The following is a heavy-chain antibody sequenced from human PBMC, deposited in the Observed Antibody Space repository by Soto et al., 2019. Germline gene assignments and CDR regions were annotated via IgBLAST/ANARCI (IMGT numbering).Heavy chain of an antibody. D-gene: IGHD2-2*01. CDR1: GGSISSSSYY. V-gene: IGHV4-39*01. CDR2: IYYSGST. CDR3: ARLSYCSSTSCYHNYYYYYYMDV. J-gene: IGHJ6*03. Sequence: QLQLQESGPGLVKPSETLSLTCTVSGGSISSSSYYWGWIRQPPGKGLEWIGSIYYSGSTYYNPSLKRRVTISVDTSKNQFSLKLSSVTAADTAVYYCARLSYCSSTSCYHNYYYYYYMDVWGKGTTVTVSS.